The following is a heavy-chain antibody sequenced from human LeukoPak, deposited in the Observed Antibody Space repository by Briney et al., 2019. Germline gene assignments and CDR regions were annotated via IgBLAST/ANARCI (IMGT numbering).Heavy chain of an antibody. D-gene: IGHD6-19*01. CDR3: ASRPPQISVAGTLDY. J-gene: IGHJ4*02. Sequence: SETLSLTCAVSGGSISSSIWWSWVRQPPGKGLEWIGEIYHSGSTNYKPSLKSRVTISVDKSKKQFSLKLSSVTAADTAGYYCASRPPQISVAGTLDYWGQGTLVTVSS. CDR1: GGSISSSIW. CDR2: IYHSGST. V-gene: IGHV4-4*02.